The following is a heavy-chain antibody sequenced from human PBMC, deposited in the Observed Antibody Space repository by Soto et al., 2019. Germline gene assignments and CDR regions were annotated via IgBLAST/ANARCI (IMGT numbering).Heavy chain of an antibody. CDR3: ARSSGYQLLRVYYYYYMDV. D-gene: IGHD2-2*01. Sequence: GGSLRLSCAASGFRFSSFAMHWVRQAPGKGLEYVSAISSNGGSTYYVNSVKGRFTISRDNSKNTLYLQMGSLRAEDLAVYYCARSSGYQLLRVYYYYYMDVWGKGTTVTVSS. J-gene: IGHJ6*03. CDR1: GFRFSSFA. V-gene: IGHV3-64*01. CDR2: ISSNGGST.